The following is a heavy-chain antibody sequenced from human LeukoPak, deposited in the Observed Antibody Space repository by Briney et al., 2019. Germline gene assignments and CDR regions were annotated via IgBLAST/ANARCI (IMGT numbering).Heavy chain of an antibody. Sequence: GSLRLSCAASGFTFSSYAMSWVRQAPGKGLEWVSAISGSGGSTYYADSVKGWFTISRDNSKNTLYLQMNSLRAEDTAVYYCAKGGIVVVPAAQGHFQHWGQGTLVTVSS. D-gene: IGHD2-2*01. CDR1: GFTFSSYA. CDR3: AKGGIVVVPAAQGHFQH. J-gene: IGHJ1*01. CDR2: ISGSGGST. V-gene: IGHV3-23*01.